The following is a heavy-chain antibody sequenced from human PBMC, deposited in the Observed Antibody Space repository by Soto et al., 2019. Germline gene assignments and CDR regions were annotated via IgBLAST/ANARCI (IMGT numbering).Heavy chain of an antibody. CDR2: ISYDGSKK. V-gene: IGHV3-30-3*01. CDR1: GFTFSRYA. J-gene: IGHJ4*02. D-gene: IGHD1-1*01. Sequence: QVQVVESGGGVVQPGRSLKLSCVASGFTFSRYAMHWVRQAPGKGLEWVAVISYDGSKKYNADSVKGRFTIFRDNSKNTLYLQMNILRVDDTAVYYCARGLETATGFDYWGQGTLVTVSS. CDR3: ARGLETATGFDY.